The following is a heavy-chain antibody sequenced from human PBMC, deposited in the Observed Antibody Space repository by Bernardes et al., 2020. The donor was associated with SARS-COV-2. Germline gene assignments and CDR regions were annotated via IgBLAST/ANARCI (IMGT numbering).Heavy chain of an antibody. Sequence: LSLPFPFSGVSISSYYWSWIRQPPGNGLEWIGYIYYSGSTNYNPSLKSRVPISVAPSKTQFSLKLSSVPAADTAVYYCARGSETPEWGYSSGFHGYRHCGQGTRGTVSA. CDR1: GVSISSYY. CDR3: ARGSETPEWGYSSGFHGYRH. J-gene: IGHJ1*01. D-gene: IGHD6-19*01. V-gene: IGHV4-59*01. CDR2: IYYSGST.